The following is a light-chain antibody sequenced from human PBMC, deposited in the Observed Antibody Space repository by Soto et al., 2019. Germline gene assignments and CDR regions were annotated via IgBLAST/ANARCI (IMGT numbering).Light chain of an antibody. CDR2: LNSDGSH. V-gene: IGLV4-69*01. CDR1: SGHSNYA. J-gene: IGLJ2*01. CDR3: QTWGSGIVV. Sequence: QSVLTQSPSASASLGASVKLTCTLSSGHSNYAIAWHQQQSEKGPRYLMKLNSDGSHSKGDGIPDRFSGSSSGAERYLTISSRLSEDEADYYCQTWGSGIVVFGGGTKLTVL.